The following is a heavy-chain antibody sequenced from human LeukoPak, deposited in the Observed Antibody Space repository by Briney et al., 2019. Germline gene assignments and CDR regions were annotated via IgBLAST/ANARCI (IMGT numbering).Heavy chain of an antibody. Sequence: PGGSLRLSCEASGFTFTNAWMSWVRQAPGKGLEWVGRIKNKTDGGTTDYAAPVKGRFTISRDDSKNTLYLQMNSLKTEDTAVYYCTTVLIFYGHSSVYYFDYWGQGALVTVSS. V-gene: IGHV3-15*01. D-gene: IGHD4-17*01. J-gene: IGHJ4*02. CDR1: GFTFTNAW. CDR3: TTVLIFYGHSSVYYFDY. CDR2: IKNKTDGGTT.